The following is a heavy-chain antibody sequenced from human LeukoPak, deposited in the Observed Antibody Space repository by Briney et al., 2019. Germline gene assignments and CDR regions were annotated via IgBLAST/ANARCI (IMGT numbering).Heavy chain of an antibody. CDR2: ISYDGSNK. CDR3: ARGYCSGGSCYRPVYYYYGMDV. Sequence: GGSLRLSCAASGFTFSSYGMHWVRQAPGKGLEWVAVISYDGSNKYYADSVKGRFTISRDNSKNTLYLQMNSLRAEDTAVYYCARGYCSGGSCYRPVYYYYGMDVWGQGTTVTVSS. CDR1: GFTFSSYG. V-gene: IGHV3-30*03. J-gene: IGHJ6*02. D-gene: IGHD2-15*01.